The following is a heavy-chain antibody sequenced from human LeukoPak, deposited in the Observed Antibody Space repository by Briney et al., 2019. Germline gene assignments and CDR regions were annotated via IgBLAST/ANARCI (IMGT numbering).Heavy chain of an antibody. CDR2: IQQDGGER. Sequence: PGGSLRLSCAASGFTFSDYWMSWVRQAPGKGPEWVANIQQDGGERYYVDSVKGRFTISRDNAKNSLYLQMDSLRAEDTAMYYCARDKVVGATYFDYWGQGIRVTVSS. V-gene: IGHV3-7*01. J-gene: IGHJ4*02. D-gene: IGHD1-26*01. CDR3: ARDKVVGATYFDY. CDR1: GFTFSDYW.